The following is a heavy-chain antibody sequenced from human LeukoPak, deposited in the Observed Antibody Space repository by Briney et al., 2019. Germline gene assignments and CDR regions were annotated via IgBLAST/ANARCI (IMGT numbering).Heavy chain of an antibody. V-gene: IGHV4-59*01. CDR2: IYFTGAT. J-gene: IGHJ4*02. Sequence: SETLSLTCTVSGGSISSYYWSWIRLPPGKGLEWIGYIYFTGATYYNPSLKSRVTISLDTSKNQFSLKLSSVTAADAAVYYCARAGYSYGTGYYFDYWGQGALVTVSS. D-gene: IGHD5-18*01. CDR3: ARAGYSYGTGYYFDY. CDR1: GGSISSYY.